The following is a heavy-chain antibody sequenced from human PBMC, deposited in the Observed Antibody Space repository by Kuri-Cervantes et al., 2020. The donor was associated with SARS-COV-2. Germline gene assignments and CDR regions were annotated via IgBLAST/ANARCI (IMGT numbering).Heavy chain of an antibody. D-gene: IGHD3-9*01. V-gene: IGHV3-21*01. Sequence: GESLEIPFAASGFTLSSHSVNWVRQAPGKGLEWVSFIGSRSSSTYYSDSVRGRFTISRDNAKNSLYLKMNSLRAEDTAVYYCARDHLLVTADYWGQGTLVTVSS. J-gene: IGHJ4*02. CDR2: IGSRSSST. CDR3: ARDHLLVTADY. CDR1: GFTLSSHS.